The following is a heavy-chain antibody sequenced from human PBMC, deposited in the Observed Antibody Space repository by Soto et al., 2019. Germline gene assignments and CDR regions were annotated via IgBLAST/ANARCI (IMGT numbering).Heavy chain of an antibody. CDR3: ARDRDDYGSGNYYNRIDF. CDR1: GGIFSTYA. Sequence: QVRLVQSGAEVKKSGSSVKVSCKASGGIFSTYAISWLRQAPGQGLEWMGGIIPLFGTPNYAQRFQGRVTITADESTSTAYMELSRLRSEDTAVYYCARDRDDYGSGNYYNRIDFWGQGTLVTVSS. D-gene: IGHD3-10*01. CDR2: IIPLFGTP. V-gene: IGHV1-69*01. J-gene: IGHJ4*02.